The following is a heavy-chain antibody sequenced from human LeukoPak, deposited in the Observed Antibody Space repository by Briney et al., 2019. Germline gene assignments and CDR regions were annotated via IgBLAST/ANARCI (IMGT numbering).Heavy chain of an antibody. J-gene: IGHJ4*02. CDR1: GGSISSGGYS. V-gene: IGHV4-30-2*01. Sequence: PSQTLSLTCAVSGGSISSGGYSWSWIRQPPGKGLEWIGEINHSGSTNYNPSLKSRVTISVDTSKNQFSLKLSSVTAADTAVYYCARATTTFDYWGQGTLVTVSS. D-gene: IGHD4-11*01. CDR2: INHSGST. CDR3: ARATTTFDY.